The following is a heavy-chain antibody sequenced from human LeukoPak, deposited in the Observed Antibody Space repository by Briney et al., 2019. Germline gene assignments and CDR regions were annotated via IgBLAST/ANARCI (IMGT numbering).Heavy chain of an antibody. CDR2: ISSSSSYI. CDR3: ASDSRLVQWLVPTDWSWFDP. Sequence: GGSLRLSCAASGFTFSSYSMNWVRQAPGKGLEWVSSISSSSSYIYYADSVKARFTISRDNAKNSLYLQMNSLRAEDTAVYYCASDSRLVQWLVPTDWSWFDPWGQGTLVTVSS. J-gene: IGHJ5*02. D-gene: IGHD6-19*01. V-gene: IGHV3-21*01. CDR1: GFTFSSYS.